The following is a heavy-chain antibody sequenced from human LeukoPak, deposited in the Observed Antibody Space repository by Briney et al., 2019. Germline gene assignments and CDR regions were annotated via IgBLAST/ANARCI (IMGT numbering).Heavy chain of an antibody. D-gene: IGHD3-3*01. CDR3: TRGPDDLLHGRAFDF. V-gene: IGHV6-1*01. Sequence: SQTLSLTCAISADSISSNSAAWNWIRLSPSRGLEWLGRTLYRSKWLNDYAPSVKGRITINPDTSKNQFSLQLKSVTPEDTALYYCTRGPDDLLHGRAFDFWGQGTMVTVSS. CDR1: ADSISSNSAA. CDR2: TLYRSKWLN. J-gene: IGHJ3*01.